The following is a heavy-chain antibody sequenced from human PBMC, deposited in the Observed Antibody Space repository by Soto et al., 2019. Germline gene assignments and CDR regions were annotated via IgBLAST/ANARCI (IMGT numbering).Heavy chain of an antibody. D-gene: IGHD1-26*01. CDR2: IHLSGRV. CDR3: ARTPTRGASAWLDP. Sequence: QVQLQQWGSGLLKPSETLSLTCAIYGGSFSDYYWHWIRQSPGKGLEWIVEIHLSGRVNFTPSLKSRTSLSMDTSRNKFFLTLRSVTAADTAVYFCARTPTRGASAWLDPWGRGHRVTVSS. V-gene: IGHV4-34*01. J-gene: IGHJ5*02. CDR1: GGSFSDYY.